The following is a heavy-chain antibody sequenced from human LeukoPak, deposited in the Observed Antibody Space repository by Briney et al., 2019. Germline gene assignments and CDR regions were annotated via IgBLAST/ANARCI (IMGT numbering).Heavy chain of an antibody. CDR3: ARLGYCSGGSCNSDY. CDR1: GGSISSSSYY. V-gene: IGHV4-39*01. Sequence: SETLSLTCTVSGGSISSSSYYWGWIRQPPGKGLEWIGSIYYSGSTYYNPSLKSRVTISVDTSKNQSSLKLSSVTAADTAVYYCARLGYCSGGSCNSDYWGQGTLVTVSS. J-gene: IGHJ4*02. D-gene: IGHD2-15*01. CDR2: IYYSGST.